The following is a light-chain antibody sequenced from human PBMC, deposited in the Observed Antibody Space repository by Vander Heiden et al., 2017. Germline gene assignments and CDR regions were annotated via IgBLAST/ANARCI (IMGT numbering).Light chain of an antibody. J-gene: IGKJ1*01. V-gene: IGKV1-5*03. CDR1: QGISSW. CDR3: QQYNSYSPQT. Sequence: IQMTQSPSTLSASVGDRVTITCRASQGISSWVAWYQQKPGKAPKLLIYKASSLESGVPSRFSGSGSGTEFTLTISSLQPDDFATYYCQQYNSYSPQTFGQGTKVEIK. CDR2: KAS.